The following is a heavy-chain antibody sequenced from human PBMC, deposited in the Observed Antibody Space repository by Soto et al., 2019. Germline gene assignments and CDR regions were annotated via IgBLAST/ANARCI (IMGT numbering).Heavy chain of an antibody. D-gene: IGHD2-15*01. CDR3: AIGGSKTHFGYYYGMDV. J-gene: IGHJ6*02. V-gene: IGHV1-3*01. CDR1: GYTFTSYA. CDR2: INAGNGNT. Sequence: ASVKVACKASGYTFTSYAMHWVRQAPGQRLEWMGWINAGNGNTKYSQKFQGRVTITRDTSASTAYMELSSLRSEDTAVYYCAIGGSKTHFGYYYGMDVWGQGTTGIVS.